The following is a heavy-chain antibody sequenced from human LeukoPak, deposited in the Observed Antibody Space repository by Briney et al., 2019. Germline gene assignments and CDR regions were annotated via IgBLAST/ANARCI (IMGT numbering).Heavy chain of an antibody. CDR2: ISSSSSYI. V-gene: IGHV3-21*01. CDR3: ARGWDIVATYYYYGMDV. J-gene: IGHJ6*02. D-gene: IGHD5-12*01. CDR1: GFTFSSYS. Sequence: GGSLRLSCAASGFTFSSYSMNWVRQAPGKGLEWVSSISSSSSYIYYADSVKGRSTISRDNAKNSLYLQMNSLRAEDTAVYYCARGWDIVATYYYYGMDVWGQGTTVTVSS.